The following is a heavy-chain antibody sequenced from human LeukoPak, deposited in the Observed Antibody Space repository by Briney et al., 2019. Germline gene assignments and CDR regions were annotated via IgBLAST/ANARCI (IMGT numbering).Heavy chain of an antibody. J-gene: IGHJ5*02. V-gene: IGHV4-4*07. Sequence: SETLSLTCTVSGDSTGNNYWSWIRQPAGKGLEWIGRIYPSGTNYNPSLKSRVTISVDKSKNQFSLKLISVTAADTAVYYCARSSGSYRPWGQGTLVTVSS. D-gene: IGHD1-26*01. CDR3: ARSSGSYRP. CDR2: IYPSGT. CDR1: GDSTGNNY.